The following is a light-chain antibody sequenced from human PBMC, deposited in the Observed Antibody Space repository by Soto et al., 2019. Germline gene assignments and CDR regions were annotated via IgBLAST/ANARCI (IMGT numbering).Light chain of an antibody. Sequence: EIVMTQSPATLSVSPWERATLSCRASQSIGSNLAWYQQKPGQAPRLLIYAASIRATDFPARFSGSGSGTEFTLTISGLQSDDFAVYFCQQYNSWPPWTFGHGTKVELK. V-gene: IGKV3-15*01. CDR3: QQYNSWPPWT. CDR1: QSIGSN. CDR2: AAS. J-gene: IGKJ1*01.